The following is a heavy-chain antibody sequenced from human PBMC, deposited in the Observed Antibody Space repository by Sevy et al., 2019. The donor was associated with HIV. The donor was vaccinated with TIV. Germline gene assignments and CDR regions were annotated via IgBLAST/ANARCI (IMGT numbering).Heavy chain of an antibody. D-gene: IGHD3-10*01. J-gene: IGHJ6*02. V-gene: IGHV3-30-3*01. CDR3: ARDLTRGLMDV. Sequence: GGSLRLSCAASGFTFSSYDMHWVRQAPGKGLEWVAVISYDGSNKYYADSVKGRFTISRDNSKNTLYLQMNSLRAEDTAVYYCARDLTRGLMDVWGQGTTVTVSS. CDR2: ISYDGSNK. CDR1: GFTFSSYD.